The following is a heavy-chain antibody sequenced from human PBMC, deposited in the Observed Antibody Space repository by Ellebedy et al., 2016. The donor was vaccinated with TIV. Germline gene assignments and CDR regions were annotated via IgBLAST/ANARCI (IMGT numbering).Heavy chain of an antibody. Sequence: GESLKISCAASGFIISGDWMSWVRQAPGKGLEWVAHINPDGSAEYYVDSVKGRFTISRDNTKNSLYLQMNSLRAEDTAVYYCSFSRLVPYWGQGTLVTVSS. CDR2: INPDGSAE. CDR1: GFIISGDW. CDR3: SFSRLVPY. V-gene: IGHV3-7*03. J-gene: IGHJ4*02. D-gene: IGHD6-19*01.